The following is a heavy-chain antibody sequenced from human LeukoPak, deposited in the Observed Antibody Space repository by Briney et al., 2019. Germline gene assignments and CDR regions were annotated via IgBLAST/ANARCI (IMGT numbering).Heavy chain of an antibody. V-gene: IGHV3-21*01. CDR2: VDGLSETI. Sequence: GGSLRLSCVASGYTFSQYSMNWVRQSPGKGLEWLSAVDGLSETIYYADSVKGRFTISRDNAKNSLYLQMNSLRAEDTAVYYCARDRNGDYGPFDYWGQGTLVTVSS. J-gene: IGHJ4*02. CDR3: ARDRNGDYGPFDY. CDR1: GYTFSQYS. D-gene: IGHD4-17*01.